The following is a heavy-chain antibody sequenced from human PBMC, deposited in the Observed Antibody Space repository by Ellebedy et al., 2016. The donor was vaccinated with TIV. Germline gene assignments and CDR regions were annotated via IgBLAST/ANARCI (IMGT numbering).Heavy chain of an antibody. CDR2: IYYSGST. D-gene: IGHD5-24*01. V-gene: IGHV4-39*01. CDR1: GGSISSSSYY. Sequence: MPSETLSLTCSVSGGSISSSSYYWGWIRQPPGKGLEWIGNIYYSGSTYYNPSLKSRVNISVDTSKNQFSLKLSSVTAAETAVYYCAKLEMAIILDAFDIWGQGTTVTVSS. J-gene: IGHJ3*02. CDR3: AKLEMAIILDAFDI.